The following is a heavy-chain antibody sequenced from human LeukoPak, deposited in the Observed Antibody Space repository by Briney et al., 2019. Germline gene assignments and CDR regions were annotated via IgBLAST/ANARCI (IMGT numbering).Heavy chain of an antibody. J-gene: IGHJ4*02. D-gene: IGHD3-3*01. CDR1: GGTFSSYA. Sequence: SVKVSCKASGGTFSSYAISWVRQAPGQGLEWMGGIIPIFGTANYAQKFQGRVTITADKSTSTAYMELSSLRSEDTAVYYCARSLFWSATADYWGQGTLVTVSS. V-gene: IGHV1-69*06. CDR3: ARSLFWSATADY. CDR2: IIPIFGTA.